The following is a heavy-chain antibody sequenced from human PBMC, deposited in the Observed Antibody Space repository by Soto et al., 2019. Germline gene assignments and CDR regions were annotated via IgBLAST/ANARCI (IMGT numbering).Heavy chain of an antibody. V-gene: IGHV3-23*01. CDR2: ISGSGGST. Sequence: EVQLLESGGGLVQPGGSLRVSCAASGFTFSSYAMRWVRQAPGKGLEWVSDISGSGGSTYYADSVKGRFTVSRDTSKNTLYLQMNSLRAEDTAVYYCARRGSGGYYDSWVQVTLVSVAS. CDR3: ARRGSGGYYDS. J-gene: IGHJ4*02. CDR1: GFTFSSYA. D-gene: IGHD6-19*01.